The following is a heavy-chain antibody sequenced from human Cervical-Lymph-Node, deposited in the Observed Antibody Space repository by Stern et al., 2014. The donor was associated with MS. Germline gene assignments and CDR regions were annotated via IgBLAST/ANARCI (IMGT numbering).Heavy chain of an antibody. V-gene: IGHV3-23*04. D-gene: IGHD3-3*01. Sequence: EVQLVESGGGLVQPGGSLRLSCAASGFSFGNYAMTWVRQAPGKGLECVSSISGSGGSTHYAESVKGRVPISRDNSKNTLYLQMNGLRAEDTAMYYCAKGGSIYYYGLDVWGQGTTVTVSS. J-gene: IGHJ6*02. CDR3: AKGGSIYYYGLDV. CDR2: ISGSGGST. CDR1: GFSFGNYA.